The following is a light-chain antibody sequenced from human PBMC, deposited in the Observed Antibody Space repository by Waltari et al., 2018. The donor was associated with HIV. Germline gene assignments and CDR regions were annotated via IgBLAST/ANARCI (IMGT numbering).Light chain of an antibody. J-gene: IGLJ1*01. CDR3: CSDAGSSTFV. V-gene: IGLV2-23*02. CDR1: SRDVGSYNL. CDR2: DVS. Sequence: QSALTQPASVSGSPGQSITISCTGTSRDVGSYNLVSWYQQYPGKAPKLMISDVSKRPSGVSNRLSASKSGNTASLTISGLQAEYEADYYCCSDAGSSTFVFGTGTKVTVL.